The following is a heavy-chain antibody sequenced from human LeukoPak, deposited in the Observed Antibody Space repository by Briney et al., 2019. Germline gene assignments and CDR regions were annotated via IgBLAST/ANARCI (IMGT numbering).Heavy chain of an antibody. CDR3: AKDQRPDSGYDIDY. V-gene: IGHV3-23*01. CDR2: IFPNGGTK. Sequence: GGSLSLSCAASGFTFSTYSMAWVRQTPRKGLEWVSYIFPNGGTKYYADSVKGRFTISRDNSKNTLYLQMHSLRAEDTAVYYCAKDQRPDSGYDIDYWGQGTLATVAS. CDR1: GFTFSTYS. J-gene: IGHJ4*02. D-gene: IGHD5-12*01.